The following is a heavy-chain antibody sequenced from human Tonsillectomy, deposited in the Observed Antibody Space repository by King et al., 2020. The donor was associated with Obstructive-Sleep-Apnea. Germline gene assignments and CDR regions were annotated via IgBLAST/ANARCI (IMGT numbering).Heavy chain of an antibody. J-gene: IGHJ5*02. CDR2: MNPNSGNT. CDR3: ERRSSLRYNWFDP. Sequence: VQLVESGAEVKKPGASVKVSCKASGYTFTSYDINWVRQATGQGLEWMGWMNPNSGNTGYAQKFQGRVTMTRNTSINTAYMELSSLRSEDTAVYYCERRSSLRYNWFDPWGQGTLVIVSS. CDR1: GYTFTSYD. D-gene: IGHD6-13*01. V-gene: IGHV1-8*01.